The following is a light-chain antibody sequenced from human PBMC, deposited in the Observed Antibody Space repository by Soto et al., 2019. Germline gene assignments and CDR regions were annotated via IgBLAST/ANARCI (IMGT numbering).Light chain of an antibody. Sequence: DIQMTQSPSSVSASVGDRVTISCRASEDINSRLAWYQQKPGNAPKLLIYAAFILQSGVPSRFSGYGSGTDFTLSISSLQPEDFATYYCQQADSFPITFGQGTRLKIK. CDR2: AAF. V-gene: IGKV1-12*01. CDR1: EDINSR. J-gene: IGKJ5*01. CDR3: QQADSFPIT.